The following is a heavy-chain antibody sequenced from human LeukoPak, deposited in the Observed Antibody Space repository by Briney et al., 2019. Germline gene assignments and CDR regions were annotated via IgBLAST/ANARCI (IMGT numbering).Heavy chain of an antibody. CDR1: GYTFTDYA. V-gene: IGHV7-4-1*01. CDR2: INTKTGNP. Sequence: ASVKVSCKASGYTFTDYAMNWVRQAPGQGLEWMGWINTKTGNPTYAQDFRGRFVFSLDTSVSTASLQIASLKADDTAVYYCARALRLDYMDVWGKGTAVTVSS. CDR3: ARALRLDYMDV. J-gene: IGHJ6*03. D-gene: IGHD4-11*01.